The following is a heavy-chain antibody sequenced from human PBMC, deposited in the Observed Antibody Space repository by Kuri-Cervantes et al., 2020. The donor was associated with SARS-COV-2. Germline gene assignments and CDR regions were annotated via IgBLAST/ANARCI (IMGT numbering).Heavy chain of an antibody. J-gene: IGHJ4*02. CDR1: GFLFSASA. D-gene: IGHD3-22*01. V-gene: IGHV3-73*01. CDR2: VRGKANYYAT. Sequence: GESLKISCEVSGFLFSASAIHWVRQASGKGLEWVGRVRGKANYYATAYAASVKSRFTISRDDLKNMAYLQMNSLKTEDTAVYYCTSTGYDSSGYYPDYWGQGTLVTVSS. CDR3: TSTGYDSSGYYPDY.